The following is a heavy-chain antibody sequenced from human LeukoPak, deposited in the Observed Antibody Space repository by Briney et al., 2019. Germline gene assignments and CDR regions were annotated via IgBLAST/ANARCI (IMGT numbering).Heavy chain of an antibody. V-gene: IGHV4-39*07. CDR1: GGSISSSSYY. D-gene: IGHD3-3*01. J-gene: IGHJ5*02. CDR3: ARVHVLRFLLRINWFDP. CDR2: INHSGST. Sequence: SETLSLTCTVSGGSISSSSYYWSWIRQPPGKGLEWIGEINHSGSTNYNPSLKSRVTISVDTSKNQFSLKLSSVTAADTAVYYCARVHVLRFLLRINWFDPWGQGTLVTVSS.